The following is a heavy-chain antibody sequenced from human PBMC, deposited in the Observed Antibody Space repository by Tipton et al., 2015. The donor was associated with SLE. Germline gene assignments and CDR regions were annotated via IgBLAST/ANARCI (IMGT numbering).Heavy chain of an antibody. V-gene: IGHV4-4*08. J-gene: IGHJ4*02. D-gene: IGHD3-10*01. CDR1: DDSMNNYY. CDR3: ARARVGSRLIDY. Sequence: TLSLTCTVSDDSMNNYYCSWVRQRPGKRLEWIGYIYPSGSTNYTPSLKSRVSIAIDTSKKQFSLNLSSVTAADTAVYYCARARVGSRLIDYWGQGTLVTVSS. CDR2: IYPSGST.